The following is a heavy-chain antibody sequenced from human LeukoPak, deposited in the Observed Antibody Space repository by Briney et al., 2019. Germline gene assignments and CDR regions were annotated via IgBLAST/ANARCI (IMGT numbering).Heavy chain of an antibody. D-gene: IGHD3-10*01. CDR2: IDARSGIT. CDR1: GFTFTIFG. V-gene: IGHV3-48*01. Sequence: GGSLRLSCAASGFTFTIFGLNWVRQAPGKVPEWVSYIDARSGITYYADSVQGRFTISRDNAQESVFLQMNSLRADDTAVYYCARSTGGLSMVRGIADYWGQGTLVTVSS. CDR3: ARSTGGLSMVRGIADY. J-gene: IGHJ4*02.